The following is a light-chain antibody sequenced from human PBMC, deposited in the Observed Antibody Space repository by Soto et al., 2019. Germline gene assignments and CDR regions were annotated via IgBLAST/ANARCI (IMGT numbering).Light chain of an antibody. CDR2: EVS. CDR3: SSYASSNTFV. J-gene: IGLJ1*01. Sequence: QSALTQPPSASGSPGQSVTISCSGTSSDVGGYNYVSWHQQHPGKAPKLMIYEVSKRPSGVPDRFSGSKSGNTASLIVSGLQAEDEADYYCSSYASSNTFVFGTGTKLTVL. CDR1: SSDVGGYNY. V-gene: IGLV2-8*01.